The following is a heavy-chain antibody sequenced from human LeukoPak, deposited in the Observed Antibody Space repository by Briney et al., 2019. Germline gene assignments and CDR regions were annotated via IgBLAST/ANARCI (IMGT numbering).Heavy chain of an antibody. J-gene: IGHJ6*02. CDR3: ARGWTTVTTYRYYYYGMDV. CDR1: GGSFSGYY. D-gene: IGHD4-17*01. V-gene: IGHV4-34*01. Sequence: SETLSLTCAVYGGSFSGYYWSWIRQPPGKGLEWIGEINHSGSTNYNPSLKSRVTISVDTSKNQFSLKLSSVTAADTAVYYRARGWTTVTTYRYYYYGMDVWGQGTTVTVSS. CDR2: INHSGST.